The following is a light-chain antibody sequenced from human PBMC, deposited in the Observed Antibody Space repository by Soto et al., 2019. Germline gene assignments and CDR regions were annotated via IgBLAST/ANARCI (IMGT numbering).Light chain of an antibody. J-gene: IGLJ1*01. V-gene: IGLV2-14*01. CDR2: EVS. Sequence: QSALTQPSSMSVSLGQSITISSTGTSSDVGGFNYVSWYQQHPGKAPKLMIYEVSNRPSGVSNRFSGSKSGNTASLTISGLQAEDEADYYCSSYTSSSTYVFGSGTKVTVL. CDR1: SSDVGGFNY. CDR3: SSYTSSSTYV.